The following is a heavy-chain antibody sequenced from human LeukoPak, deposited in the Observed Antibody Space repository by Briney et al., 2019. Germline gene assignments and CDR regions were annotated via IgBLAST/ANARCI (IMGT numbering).Heavy chain of an antibody. CDR1: GGSIRSYF. D-gene: IGHD6-13*01. CDR2: IYSTGNT. CDR3: ARAGYTSTWTFDY. J-gene: IGHJ4*02. V-gene: IGHV4-4*07. Sequence: SETLSLTCSVSGGSIRSYFWSWIRQSAGRGLEHIGRIYSTGNTNYSPSLKSRVCMSVDTSKNQFSLTLRSVTAADTAIYYCARAGYTSTWTFDYWGQGILVTVSS.